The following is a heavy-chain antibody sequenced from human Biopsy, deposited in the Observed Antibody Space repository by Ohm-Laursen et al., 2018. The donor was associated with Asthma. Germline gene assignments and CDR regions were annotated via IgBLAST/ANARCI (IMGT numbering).Heavy chain of an antibody. CDR3: ERAVDYSHYYGIDV. J-gene: IGHJ6*02. CDR1: GYTFNSAG. Sequence: GASVKVSCKPSGYTFNSAGITWVRQAPGQGLEWMGWISVYSGNTKVAQKLQDRVTMITDTSTSTAYMELRSLRSDDTAVYFCERAVDYSHYYGIDVWGQGTTVTAS. D-gene: IGHD3-10*01. CDR2: ISVYSGNT. V-gene: IGHV1-18*01.